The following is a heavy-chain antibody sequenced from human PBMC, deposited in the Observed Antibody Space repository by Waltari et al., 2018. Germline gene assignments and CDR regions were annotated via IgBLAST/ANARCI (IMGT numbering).Heavy chain of an antibody. V-gene: IGHV4-59*01. CDR3: ARTPAYYYDSSGYYLDY. J-gene: IGHJ4*02. CDR2: IYYSGST. CDR1: GGSISSYY. D-gene: IGHD3-22*01. Sequence: QVQLQESGPGLVKPSETLSLTCTVSGGSISSYYWRWIRPPPGKGLEWIGYIYYSGSTNYNPSLKSRVTISVDTSKNQFSLKLSSVTAADTAVYYCARTPAYYYDSSGYYLDYWGQGTLVTVSS.